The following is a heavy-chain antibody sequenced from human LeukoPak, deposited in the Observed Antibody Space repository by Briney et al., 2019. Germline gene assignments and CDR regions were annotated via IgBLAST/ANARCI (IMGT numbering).Heavy chain of an antibody. Sequence: PSETLSLTCTVSGGSISSYYWSWIRQPPGKGPEWIGYIYYSGSTRYNPSLRSRVTISVDTSKNQISLKLGSVTAADTAVYYCARHAVAGATTDYFQHWGQGTLVTVSS. CDR2: IYYSGST. CDR3: ARHAVAGATTDYFQH. D-gene: IGHD1-26*01. J-gene: IGHJ1*01. CDR1: GGSISSYY. V-gene: IGHV4-59*08.